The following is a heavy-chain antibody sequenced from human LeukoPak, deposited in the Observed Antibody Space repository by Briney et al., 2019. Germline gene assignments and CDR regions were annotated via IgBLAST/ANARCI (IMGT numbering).Heavy chain of an antibody. CDR2: ISGSGGST. D-gene: IGHD3-10*01. CDR3: AKVQGSGSYGYYGMDV. CDR1: GFTFSSYA. Sequence: GGSLRLSCAASGFTFSSYAMSWVRQAPGKGLEWVSAISGSGGSTYYADSVKGRFTISRDNSKNTLYLQMNSLRAEDTVVYYCAKVQGSGSYGYYGMDVWGQGTTVTVSS. V-gene: IGHV3-23*01. J-gene: IGHJ6*02.